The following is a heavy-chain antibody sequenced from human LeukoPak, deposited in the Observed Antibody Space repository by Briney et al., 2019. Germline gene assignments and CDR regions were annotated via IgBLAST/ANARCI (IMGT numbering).Heavy chain of an antibody. D-gene: IGHD3-22*01. CDR2: INPSGGST. V-gene: IGHV1-46*01. CDR3: ASARPSNGYYGTNWFDP. Sequence: ASVTVSFTASGYTFTTYYMHWGRQAPGQGLEWMGIINPSGGSTTYAQKFQGRVTMTRDTSTSTVYMELSSLRSEDTAVYYCASARPSNGYYGTNWFDPWGQGTLVTVSS. J-gene: IGHJ5*02. CDR1: GYTFTTYY.